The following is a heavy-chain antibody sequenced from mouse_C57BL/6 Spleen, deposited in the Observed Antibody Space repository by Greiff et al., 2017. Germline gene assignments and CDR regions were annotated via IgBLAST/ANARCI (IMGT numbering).Heavy chain of an antibody. Sequence: EVQLVESGGGLVQPKGSLKLSCAASGFSFNTYAMNWVRQAPGKGLEWVARIRSKSNNYATYYADSVKDRFTISRDDSESMLYLQMNNLKTEDTAMYYCVRHREDYYGSPWYFDVWGTGTTVTVSS. J-gene: IGHJ1*03. CDR3: VRHREDYYGSPWYFDV. CDR2: IRSKSNNYAT. V-gene: IGHV10-1*01. D-gene: IGHD1-1*01. CDR1: GFSFNTYA.